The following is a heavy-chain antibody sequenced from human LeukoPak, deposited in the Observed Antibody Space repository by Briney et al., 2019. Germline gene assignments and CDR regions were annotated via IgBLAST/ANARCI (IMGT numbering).Heavy chain of an antibody. CDR3: AKDRAKVVVMYYFDY. J-gene: IGHJ4*02. Sequence: GGSLRLSCAASGFTFSSYGMHWVCQAPGKGLEWVSAISGSGGSTYYADSVKGRFTISRDNSKNTLYLQMNSLRAEDTAVYYCAKDRAKVVVMYYFDYWGQGTLVTVSS. D-gene: IGHD3-22*01. CDR2: ISGSGGST. V-gene: IGHV3-23*01. CDR1: GFTFSSYG.